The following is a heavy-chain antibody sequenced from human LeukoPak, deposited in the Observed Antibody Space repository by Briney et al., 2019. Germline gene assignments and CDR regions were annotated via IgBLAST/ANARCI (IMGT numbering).Heavy chain of an antibody. CDR1: GGSISNYY. Sequence: PSETLSLTCTVSGGSISNYYWNWIRQPPGKGLEWIGYIYHSGSTTYNPSLKSRVTISVDTSKNQFSLKLSSVTAADTAIYYCARTYYYGSGRYFDYWGQGTLVTVSS. D-gene: IGHD3-10*01. CDR2: IYHSGST. V-gene: IGHV4-59*01. CDR3: ARTYYYGSGRYFDY. J-gene: IGHJ4*02.